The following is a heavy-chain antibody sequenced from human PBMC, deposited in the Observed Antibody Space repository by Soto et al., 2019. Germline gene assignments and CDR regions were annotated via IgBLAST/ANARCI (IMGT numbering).Heavy chain of an antibody. J-gene: IGHJ4*02. V-gene: IGHV3-72*01. CDR2: TRNKENSYTT. CDR1: GFTFSDHH. CDR3: ARESDNDGCTTASFDC. Sequence: GGSLRLSCAASGFTFSDHHMDWVRQAPGKGLEWVGRTRNKENSYTTEFAASVKGRFSISRDDSENSLFLQMNSLKTEDTAVYYCARESDNDGCTTASFDCWGQGTLVTLSS. D-gene: IGHD5-12*01.